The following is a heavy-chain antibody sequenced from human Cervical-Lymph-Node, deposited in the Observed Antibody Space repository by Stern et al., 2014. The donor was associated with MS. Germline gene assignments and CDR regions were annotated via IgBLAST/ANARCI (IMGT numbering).Heavy chain of an antibody. D-gene: IGHD1-7*01. Sequence: QLQLVQSGGGVVQPGTSLRLSCAASGFTFSNYGMHWVRQAPGKGLEWLAVICDVGNNKYYADSVKGRFHISSDNSKNTLFLQMSSLTAEDTALYCCARGNWNYEGMGYWGQGTLVTVSS. V-gene: IGHV3-33*04. J-gene: IGHJ4*02. CDR2: ICDVGNNK. CDR1: GFTFSNYG. CDR3: ARGNWNYEGMGY.